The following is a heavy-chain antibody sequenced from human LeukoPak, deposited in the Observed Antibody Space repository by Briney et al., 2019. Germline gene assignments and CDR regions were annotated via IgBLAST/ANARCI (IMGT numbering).Heavy chain of an antibody. D-gene: IGHD6-19*01. CDR2: IHHSGST. J-gene: IGHJ4*02. V-gene: IGHV4-30-2*01. CDR3: ARALDSSGWLGLDHPLAYFDY. CDR1: GGSISSGGYY. Sequence: PSETLSLTCTVSGGSISSGGYYWSWIRQPPGKGLEWIGYIHHSGSTYYNPSLKSRVTISVDRSKNQFSLKLSSVTAADTAVYYCARALDSSGWLGLDHPLAYFDYWGQGTLVTVSS.